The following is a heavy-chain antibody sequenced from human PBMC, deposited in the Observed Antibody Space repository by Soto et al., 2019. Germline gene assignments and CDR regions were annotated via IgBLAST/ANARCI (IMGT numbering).Heavy chain of an antibody. CDR2: ISAYNGNT. J-gene: IGHJ4*02. Sequence: QVQLVQSGAEVKKPGASVKVSCKASGYTFTSYGISWVRQAPGQGLEWMGWISAYNGNTNYAQKLQGRVTMTTDTSTSTADMELRSLRSDDTAVYYCARVDCSGGSCYSGVDYWGQGTLVTVSS. D-gene: IGHD2-15*01. CDR1: GYTFTSYG. CDR3: ARVDCSGGSCYSGVDY. V-gene: IGHV1-18*01.